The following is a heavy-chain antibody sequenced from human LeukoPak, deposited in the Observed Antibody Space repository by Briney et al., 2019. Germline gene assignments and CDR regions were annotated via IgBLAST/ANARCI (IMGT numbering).Heavy chain of an antibody. J-gene: IGHJ4*02. CDR3: ARDDPRVGATETD. D-gene: IGHD1-26*01. V-gene: IGHV3-21*01. Sequence: PGGSPRLSCAASEFTFSSYNMNWVRQAPGKGLEWVSSISSSSDYIHYADSVKGRFTISRDNAKNSLYLQMNSLRVEDTAVYYCARDDPRVGATETDWGQGALVTVSS. CDR2: ISSSSDYI. CDR1: EFTFSSYN.